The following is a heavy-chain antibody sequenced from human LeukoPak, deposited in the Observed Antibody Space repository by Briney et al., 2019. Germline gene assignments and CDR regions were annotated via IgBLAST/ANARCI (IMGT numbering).Heavy chain of an antibody. D-gene: IGHD2-15*01. J-gene: IGHJ4*02. CDR1: GFTFSSYS. CDR2: ISSSSSYI. Sequence: KTGGSLRLSCAASGFTFSSYSMNWVRQAPGKGLEWVSSISSSSSYIYYADSVKGRFTISRDNAKNSLYLQMNSLRAEDTAVHYCARDLRPYCSGGSCSGDYWGQGTLVTVSS. CDR3: ARDLRPYCSGGSCSGDY. V-gene: IGHV3-21*01.